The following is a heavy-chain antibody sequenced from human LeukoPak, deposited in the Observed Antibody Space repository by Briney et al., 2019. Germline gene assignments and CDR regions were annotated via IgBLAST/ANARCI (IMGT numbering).Heavy chain of an antibody. Sequence: GGSLRLSCAASGFTFSSYSMNWVRQAPGKGLEWVAVISYDGSNKYCADSVKGRFTISRDNSKNTLYLQMNSLRAEDTAVYYCAKIHSSGYSGDWYFDYWGQGTLVTVSS. CDR3: AKIHSSGYSGDWYFDY. CDR1: GFTFSSYS. J-gene: IGHJ4*02. D-gene: IGHD3-22*01. CDR2: ISYDGSNK. V-gene: IGHV3-30*18.